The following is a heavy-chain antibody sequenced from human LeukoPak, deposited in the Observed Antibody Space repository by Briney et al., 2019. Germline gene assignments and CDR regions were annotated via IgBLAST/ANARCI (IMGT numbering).Heavy chain of an antibody. D-gene: IGHD3-10*01. CDR1: GFTFSSYD. J-gene: IGHJ6*02. Sequence: GRSLRLSCAASGFTFSSYDMHWVRQATGKGLEWVSAIGTAGDTYYPGSVKGRFTISRENAKNSLYLQMNSLRAGDTAVYYCASGAGEFGDYYYYGMDVWGQGTTVTVSS. CDR2: IGTAGDT. V-gene: IGHV3-13*01. CDR3: ASGAGEFGDYYYYGMDV.